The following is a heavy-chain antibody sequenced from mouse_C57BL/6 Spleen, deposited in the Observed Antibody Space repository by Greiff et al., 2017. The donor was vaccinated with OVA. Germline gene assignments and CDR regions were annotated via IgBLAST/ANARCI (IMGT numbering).Heavy chain of an antibody. V-gene: IGHV5-4*01. CDR1: GFTFSSYA. CDR2: ISDGGSYT. J-gene: IGHJ4*01. Sequence: EVNVVESGGGLVKPGGSLKLSCAASGFTFSSYAMSWVRQTPEKRLEWVATISDGGSYTYYPDNVKGRFTISRDNAKNNLYLQMSHLKSEDTAMYDCARDHGDDVYYYAMDYWGQGTSVTVSS. CDR3: ARDHGDDVYYYAMDY. D-gene: IGHD2-2*01.